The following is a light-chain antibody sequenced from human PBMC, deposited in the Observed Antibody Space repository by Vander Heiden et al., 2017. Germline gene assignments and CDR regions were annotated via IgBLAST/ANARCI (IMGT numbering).Light chain of an antibody. CDR2: DSN. V-gene: IGLV1-40*01. CDR3: RAYDSRVSGWV. Sequence: QSVLTQPPSVSGAPGQGVTISCPGSRPNIGSGSDVLRYHQPPVTAPQPLVCDSNNRPSGDPARFSDSKSGTSVSLAIAGLQAEDEADYYCRAYDSRVSGWVFSVGTRLTVL. J-gene: IGLJ3*02. CDR1: RPNIGSGSD.